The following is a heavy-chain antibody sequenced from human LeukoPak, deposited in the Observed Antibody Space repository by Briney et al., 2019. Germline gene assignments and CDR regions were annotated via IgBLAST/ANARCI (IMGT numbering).Heavy chain of an antibody. J-gene: IGHJ4*02. CDR1: GGSVSSGSYY. D-gene: IGHD3-22*01. CDR2: IYYSGST. CDR3: ARKNYYDSSGYLYYFDY. V-gene: IGHV4-61*01. Sequence: SETLSLTCTVSGGSVSSGSYYWSWIRQPPGKGLEWIGYIYYSGSTNYNPSLKSRVTISVDTSKNQFSLKLSSVTAADTAVYYCARKNYYDSSGYLYYFDYWGQGTLVAVSS.